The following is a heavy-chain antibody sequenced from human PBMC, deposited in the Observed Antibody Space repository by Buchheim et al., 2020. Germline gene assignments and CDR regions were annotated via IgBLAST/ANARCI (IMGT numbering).Heavy chain of an antibody. CDR3: ARRIATGDNWYFDL. CDR1: GFTFKNFA. Sequence: EVQLLESGGGLVQPGGSLRLSCAASGFTFKNFAISWVRQAPGKGLEWVSAISGSGFSTYYADSMKGRFTISRDNAVYTLFLQMKSLRAEDTAVYYCARRIATGDNWYFDLWGRGTL. V-gene: IGHV3-23*01. CDR2: ISGSGFST. D-gene: IGHD6-13*01. J-gene: IGHJ2*01.